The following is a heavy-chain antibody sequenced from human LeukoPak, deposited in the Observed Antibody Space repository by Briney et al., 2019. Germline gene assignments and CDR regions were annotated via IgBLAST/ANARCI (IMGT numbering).Heavy chain of an antibody. J-gene: IGHJ3*02. CDR1: GFTFSSYE. V-gene: IGHV3-48*03. D-gene: IGHD3-22*01. CDR3: ARGLLSMIELPGSLDI. CDR2: ISSSGSTI. Sequence: GGSLRLSCTASGFTFSSYEMNWVRQAPGKGLEWVSYISSSGSTIYYADSVKGRSTISRDNAKNSLYLQMNSLRAEDTALYYCARGLLSMIELPGSLDIWGQGTMVTVSS.